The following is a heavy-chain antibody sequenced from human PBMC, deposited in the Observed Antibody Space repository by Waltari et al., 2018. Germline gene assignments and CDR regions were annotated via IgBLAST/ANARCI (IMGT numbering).Heavy chain of an antibody. CDR1: GFTVSSNY. D-gene: IGHD1-26*01. J-gene: IGHJ4*02. CDR3: ARGEGGSYFRQGGMNY. CDR2: IYSVGST. Sequence: EVQLVESGGGLIQPGGSLRLSCAASGFTVSSNYMSWVRQAPGKGLAWVAVIYSVGSTYYADAVNGRFTISRDNSKNTLYRQMNSLRAEDTAVYYCARGEGGSYFRQGGMNYWGQGTLVTVSS. V-gene: IGHV3-53*01.